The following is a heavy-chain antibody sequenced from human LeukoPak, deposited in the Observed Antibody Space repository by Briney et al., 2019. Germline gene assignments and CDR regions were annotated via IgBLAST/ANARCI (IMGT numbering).Heavy chain of an antibody. Sequence: GGSLRLSCVGSGFTFTTYWMSWVRQAPGKGLEWVANIKQDGSEKYYVDSVKGRFTISRDNAKNSLYLQMNSLRAEDTAVYYCARVRRGSVYWGQGTLVTVSS. V-gene: IGHV3-7*01. CDR1: GFTFTTYW. CDR2: IKQDGSEK. J-gene: IGHJ4*02. CDR3: ARVRRGSVY. D-gene: IGHD5-12*01.